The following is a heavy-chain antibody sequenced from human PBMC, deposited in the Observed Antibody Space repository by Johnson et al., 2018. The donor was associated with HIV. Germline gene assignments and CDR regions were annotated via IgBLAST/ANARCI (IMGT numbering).Heavy chain of an antibody. D-gene: IGHD6-6*01. CDR2: LNLNGGST. Sequence: QLVESGGGLVQPGRSLRLSCAASGFTFDDYAMHWVRQVPGKGLEWVSGLNLNGGSTRYADSVKGRFTISRDNARNTLYLQMNSLRAEDTAVYYCAKRVPSKQLVDAFDIWGQGTMVTVSS. V-gene: IGHV3-9*01. CDR1: GFTFDDYA. CDR3: AKRVPSKQLVDAFDI. J-gene: IGHJ3*02.